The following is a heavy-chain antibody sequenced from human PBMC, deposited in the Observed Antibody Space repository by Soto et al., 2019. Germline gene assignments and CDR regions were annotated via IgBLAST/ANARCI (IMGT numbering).Heavy chain of an antibody. CDR3: ARLGGYSDYYYYGMDV. J-gene: IGHJ6*02. V-gene: IGHV1-69*13. CDR2: IIPIFGTA. CDR1: GGTFSSYA. Sequence: WASVKVSCKASGGTFSSYAISWVRQAPGQGLEWMGGIIPIFGTANYAQKFQGRVTITADESTSTAYMELSSLRSEDTAVYYCARLGGYSDYYYYGMDVWGQGTTVTVSS. D-gene: IGHD3-22*01.